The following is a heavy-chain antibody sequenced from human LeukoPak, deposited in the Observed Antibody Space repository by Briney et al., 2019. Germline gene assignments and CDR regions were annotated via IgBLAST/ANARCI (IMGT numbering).Heavy chain of an antibody. CDR2: IKQDGSEK. CDR3: ARETYSSSWSAKFYYYYYMDV. V-gene: IGHV3-7*01. D-gene: IGHD6-13*01. Sequence: GGSLRLSCAASGFTFSSYWMNWVRQAPGKGLEWVANIKQDGSEKYYVDSVKGRFTISRDNARNSLYLQMNSLRAEDTAVHYCARETYSSSWSAKFYYYYYMDVWGKGTTVAVSS. J-gene: IGHJ6*03. CDR1: GFTFSSYW.